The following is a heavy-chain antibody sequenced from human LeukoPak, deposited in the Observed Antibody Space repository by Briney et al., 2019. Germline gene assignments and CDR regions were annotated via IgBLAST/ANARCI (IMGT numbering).Heavy chain of an antibody. CDR1: GVSISSYY. Sequence: SETLSLTCTVSGVSISSYYWSWIRQPPGKGLEWVGYIYYSGSTNYNPSLKSRVTISVDTSKNQFSLKLSYVTAADTAVYYCARVVVRGARQNWFDPWGQGTLVTVSS. J-gene: IGHJ5*02. CDR2: IYYSGST. CDR3: ARVVVRGARQNWFDP. V-gene: IGHV4-59*08. D-gene: IGHD3-10*01.